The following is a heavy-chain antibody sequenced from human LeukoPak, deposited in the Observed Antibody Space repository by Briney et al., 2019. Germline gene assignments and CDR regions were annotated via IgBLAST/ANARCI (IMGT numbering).Heavy chain of an antibody. CDR3: ARVSYRQDGMDV. V-gene: IGHV3-73*01. D-gene: IGHD5-12*01. Sequence: GGSLRLSCAASGFTFSGSAMHWVRQASGKGLEWVGRIRSKANSYATAYAASVKGRFTISRDDSKNTAYLQMNSLKTEDTAVYYCARVSYRQDGMDVWGQGATVIVSS. CDR1: GFTFSGSA. J-gene: IGHJ6*02. CDR2: IRSKANSYAT.